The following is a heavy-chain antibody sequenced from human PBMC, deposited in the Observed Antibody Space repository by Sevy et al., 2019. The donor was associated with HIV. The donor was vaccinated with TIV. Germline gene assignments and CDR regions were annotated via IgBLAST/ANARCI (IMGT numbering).Heavy chain of an antibody. CDR2: IRFDGSNT. CDR3: ARDLEFFDNGDYGPAFMPDY. D-gene: IGHD4-17*01. J-gene: IGHJ4*02. CDR1: GFTFSSYG. V-gene: IGHV3-30*02. Sequence: GGSLRLSCAASGFTFSSYGMHWVRLAPGKGLEWVALIRFDGSNTDYADSGKGRFTISRDIAKNTLHLQMNSLRGEDTAVYYCARDLEFFDNGDYGPAFMPDYWGQGTLVTVSS.